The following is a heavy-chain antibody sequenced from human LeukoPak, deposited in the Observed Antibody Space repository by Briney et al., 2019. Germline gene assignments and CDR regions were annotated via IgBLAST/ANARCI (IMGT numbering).Heavy chain of an antibody. D-gene: IGHD4-23*01. CDR1: GGSISSSNW. V-gene: IGHV4-4*02. J-gene: IGHJ4*02. CDR2: IYHSGST. Sequence: SGTLSLTCAVSGGSISSSNWWSWVRQPPGKGLEWIGEIYHSGSTYYNPSLKSRVTISVDTSKNQFSLKLSSVTAADTAVYYCARDLLNEGNHLDYWGQGTLVTVSS. CDR3: ARDLLNEGNHLDY.